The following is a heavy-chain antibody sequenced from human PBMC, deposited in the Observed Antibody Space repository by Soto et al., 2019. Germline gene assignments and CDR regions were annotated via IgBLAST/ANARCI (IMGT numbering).Heavy chain of an antibody. D-gene: IGHD5-18*01. CDR1: GGPISSYY. Sequence: SETLSLTCTVSGGPISSYYWSWIRQPPGKELEWIGYIYYSGSTNYNPSLKSRVTISVDTSKNQFSLKLSSVTAADTAVYYCASGVGYSYGVDYWGQGTLVTVSS. V-gene: IGHV4-59*01. CDR2: IYYSGST. CDR3: ASGVGYSYGVDY. J-gene: IGHJ4*02.